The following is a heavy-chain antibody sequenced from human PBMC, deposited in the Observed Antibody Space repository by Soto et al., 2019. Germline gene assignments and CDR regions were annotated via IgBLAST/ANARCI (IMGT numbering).Heavy chain of an antibody. D-gene: IGHD1-26*01. CDR3: ASGRYGDY. J-gene: IGHJ4*02. CDR2: ISAHKGNT. CDR1: GYAFTTYG. V-gene: IGHV1-18*01. Sequence: QVHLVQSGAEVKKPGASVKVSCKGSGYAFTTYGITWVRQAPGQGLEWMGWISAHKGNTNYAQKLQGRVTVTRDTSTSTAYMELRSLRSDDTAVYYCASGRYGDYWGQGALVTVSS.